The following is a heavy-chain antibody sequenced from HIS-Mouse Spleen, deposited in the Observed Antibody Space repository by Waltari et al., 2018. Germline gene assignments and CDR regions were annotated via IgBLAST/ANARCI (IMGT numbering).Heavy chain of an antibody. V-gene: IGHV4-34*01. J-gene: IGHJ4*02. CDR3: ARGRSPATVTIGYYFDY. D-gene: IGHD4-17*01. CDR2: INHSAST. Sequence: QVQLQQWGAGLLKPSETLSLTCAVYGGSFSGYYWSWIRSPPGKGVEGIGKINHSASTNYNPSLKSRVTISVDTSKNQFSLQLSSVTAADTAVYYCARGRSPATVTIGYYFDYWGQGTLVTVSS. CDR1: GGSFSGYY.